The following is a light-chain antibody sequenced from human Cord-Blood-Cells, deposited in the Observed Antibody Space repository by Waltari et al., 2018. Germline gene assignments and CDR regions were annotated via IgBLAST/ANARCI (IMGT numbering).Light chain of an antibody. V-gene: IGLV3-1*01. Sequence: SYELTQPPSVSVSPGQTASITCSGDKLGDKYACWYQQKPGQSPVLVSYQDSKRPSGIPERFSGCNSGNTAPLTISGTQAIDEADYYCQAWDSSTVVFGGGTKLTVI. J-gene: IGLJ2*01. CDR1: KLGDKY. CDR2: QDS. CDR3: QAWDSSTVV.